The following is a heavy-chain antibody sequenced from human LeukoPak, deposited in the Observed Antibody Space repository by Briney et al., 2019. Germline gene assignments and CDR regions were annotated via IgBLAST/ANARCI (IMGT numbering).Heavy chain of an antibody. D-gene: IGHD3-10*01. Sequence: SETLSLTCTVSGGSITSYFYIWVRQPPGKGLEWIGYIYYSGNTNSNPSLKSRVTISLDTSKNQFSLKLSSVTAADTAVYYCARGEGIHDSWGQGTLVTVSS. J-gene: IGHJ4*02. CDR2: IYYSGNT. V-gene: IGHV4-59*08. CDR3: ARGEGIHDS. CDR1: GGSITSYF.